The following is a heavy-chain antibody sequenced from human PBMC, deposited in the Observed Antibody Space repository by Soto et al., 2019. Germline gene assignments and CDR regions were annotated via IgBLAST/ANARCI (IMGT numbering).Heavy chain of an antibody. Sequence: EVQLLESGGGLVQPGGSLRLSCTASGFTFTYYAFSWVRQAPGKGLEWVSAFSANGQGIYYADSVRGRFTISRDNSKNTVFLHMDSLRAEDTAVYYCAKDRDYPRYQFHYWGQGTLVTVSS. J-gene: IGHJ4*02. CDR1: GFTFTYYA. CDR2: FSANGQGI. D-gene: IGHD2-2*01. CDR3: AKDRDYPRYQFHY. V-gene: IGHV3-23*01.